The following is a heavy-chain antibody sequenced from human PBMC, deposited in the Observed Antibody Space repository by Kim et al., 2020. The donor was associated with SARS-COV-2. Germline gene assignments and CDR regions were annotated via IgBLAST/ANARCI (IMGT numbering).Heavy chain of an antibody. CDR2: IRHDGTET. J-gene: IGHJ4*02. V-gene: IGHV3-7*03. D-gene: IGHD3-16*01. Sequence: GESLKISCATSGFTFRNFWMSWVRQAPGKGLEWVANIRHDGTETHYVDSVKGRFTISRDNAKNSLYLQMNRLTVEDTAVYYCTRVWGGYDTSEYWGQGTL. CDR1: GFTFRNFW. CDR3: TRVWGGYDTSEY.